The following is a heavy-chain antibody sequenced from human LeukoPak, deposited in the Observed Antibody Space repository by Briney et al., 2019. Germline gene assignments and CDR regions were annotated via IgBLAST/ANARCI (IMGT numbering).Heavy chain of an antibody. CDR2: ISGSGGST. V-gene: IGHV3-23*01. CDR1: GFTFSSYA. D-gene: IGHD2-2*01. Sequence: GGSLRLSCAASGFTFSSYAMRWVRQAPGKGLEWVAAISGSGGSTYYADSVKGRFTISRDNSKNTLYLQMNSLRAEDTAVYYCAKAGCSSTSCYTDYWGQGTLVTVPS. J-gene: IGHJ4*02. CDR3: AKAGCSSTSCYTDY.